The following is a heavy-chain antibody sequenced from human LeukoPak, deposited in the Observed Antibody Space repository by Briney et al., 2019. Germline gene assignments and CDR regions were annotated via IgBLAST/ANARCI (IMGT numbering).Heavy chain of an antibody. V-gene: IGHV3-33*06. CDR2: ISYDGTTK. CDR1: GFTFSSYA. D-gene: IGHD3-16*01. Sequence: GGSLRLSCGASGFTFSSYAMHWVRQAPGRGLEWVAVISYDGTTKYYADSVKGRFTISRDNSKNTLSLQMNSLRAEDTALYYCAKRGRTWDLEYWGQGTLLTVSS. CDR3: AKRGRTWDLEY. J-gene: IGHJ4*02.